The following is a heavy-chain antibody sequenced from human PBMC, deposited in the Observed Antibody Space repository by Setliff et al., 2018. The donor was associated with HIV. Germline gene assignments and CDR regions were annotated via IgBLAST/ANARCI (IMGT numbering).Heavy chain of an antibody. D-gene: IGHD3-22*01. V-gene: IGHV1-69*13. CDR2: IIPIFGTA. CDR3: ARCYYDSSGPTDAFDI. CDR1: GGTFSSHA. Sequence: SVKVSCKASGGTFSSHAINWVRQAPGQGLEWMGGIIPIFGTANYAQKFQGRVTITADESTSTAYMELSSLRSEDTAMYYCARCYYDSSGPTDAFDIWGQGTVVTVSS. J-gene: IGHJ3*02.